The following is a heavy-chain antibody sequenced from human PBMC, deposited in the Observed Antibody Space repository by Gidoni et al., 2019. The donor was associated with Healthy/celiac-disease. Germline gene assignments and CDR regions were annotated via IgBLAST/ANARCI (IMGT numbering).Heavy chain of an antibody. CDR3: ARITMVRGVITFDY. D-gene: IGHD3-10*01. V-gene: IGHV4-59*01. CDR2: IYYSGST. J-gene: IGHJ4*02. CDR1: GGSISSYY. Sequence: QVQLQASGPGLVKPSETLSLTCTVSGGSISSYYWSWLRQPPGKGLEWIGYIYYSGSTNYNPSLKSRVTISVDTSKNQFSLKLSSVTAADTAVYYCARITMVRGVITFDYWGQGTLVTVSS.